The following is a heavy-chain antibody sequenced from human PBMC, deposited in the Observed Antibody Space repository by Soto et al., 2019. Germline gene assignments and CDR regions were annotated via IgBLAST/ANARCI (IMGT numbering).Heavy chain of an antibody. J-gene: IGHJ6*02. CDR1: GGTFSSYA. CDR3: AREGHPTVTTRYYYYYGMGV. CDR2: IIPIFGTA. Sequence: QVQLVQSGAEVKKPGSSVKVSCKASGGTFSSYAISWVRQAPGQGLEWMGGIIPIFGTANYAQKFQGRGTITADESTSTAYMGLSSLRSEDTAVYYCAREGHPTVTTRYYYYYGMGVWGQGTTVTVS. V-gene: IGHV1-69*01. D-gene: IGHD4-17*01.